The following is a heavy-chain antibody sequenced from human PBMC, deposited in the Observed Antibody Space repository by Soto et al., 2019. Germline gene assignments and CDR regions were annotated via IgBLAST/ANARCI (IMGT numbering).Heavy chain of an antibody. D-gene: IGHD2-2*01. J-gene: IGHJ4*02. CDR2: IYYSGST. V-gene: IGHV4-59*01. CDR3: ARFTHCSSTSCYVGYFDY. CDR1: GGSISSYC. Sequence: LSVPWTVAGGSISSYCCSWIRQPPGKGLEWIGYIYYSGSTNYNPSLKSRVTISVDTSKNQFSLKLSSVTAADTAVYYCARFTHCSSTSCYVGYFDYWGQGTLVTVSS.